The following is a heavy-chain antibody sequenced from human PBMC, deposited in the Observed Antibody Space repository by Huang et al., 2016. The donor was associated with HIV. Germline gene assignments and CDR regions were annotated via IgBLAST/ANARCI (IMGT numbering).Heavy chain of an antibody. Sequence: QVQLVESGGGVVQPGRSLRLSCAASGFTFSSHAMHWVRQASGKGLEWVAVRSDDGSNKYYADSVKGRFTISRDNSKNTLYLQMNSLRAEDTAVYYCARAKDSWDAYDIWGQGTMVTVSS. CDR1: GFTFSSHA. J-gene: IGHJ3*02. V-gene: IGHV3-30-3*01. CDR2: RSDDGSNK. CDR3: ARAKDSWDAYDI.